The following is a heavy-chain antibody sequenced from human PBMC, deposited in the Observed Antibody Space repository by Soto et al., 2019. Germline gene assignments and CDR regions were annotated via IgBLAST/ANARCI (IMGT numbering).Heavy chain of an antibody. D-gene: IGHD6-13*01. Sequence: EVQLVESGGGLVQPGGSLRLSCAASGFTFSSYSMNWVRQAPGKGLEWVSYISSSSSTIYYADSVKGRFTISRDNAKNSLYLQMNSLRDEDTAVYYCARDSTRSTGAAGGFDIWGQGTMVTVSS. CDR2: ISSSSSTI. CDR1: GFTFSSYS. CDR3: ARDSTRSTGAAGGFDI. V-gene: IGHV3-48*02. J-gene: IGHJ3*02.